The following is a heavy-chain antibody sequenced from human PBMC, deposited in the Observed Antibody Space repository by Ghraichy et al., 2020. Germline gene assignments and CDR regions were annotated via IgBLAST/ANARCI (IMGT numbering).Heavy chain of an antibody. CDR3: ATVVWGPYAYGDYVLAY. CDR2: FDPEDGET. D-gene: IGHD4-17*01. CDR1: GYTLTELS. V-gene: IGHV1-24*01. J-gene: IGHJ4*02. Sequence: ASVKVSCKVSGYTLTELSMHWVRQAPGKGLEWMGGFDPEDGETIYAQKFQGRVTMTEDTSTDTAYMELSSLRSEDTAVYYCATVVWGPYAYGDYVLAYWGQGTLVTVSS.